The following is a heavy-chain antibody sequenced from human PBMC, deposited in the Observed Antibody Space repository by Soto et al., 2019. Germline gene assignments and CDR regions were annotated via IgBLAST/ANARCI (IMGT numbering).Heavy chain of an antibody. Sequence: QLQLQESGPGLVKPSETLSLTCTVSGGSISDDTYYWGWIRQPPGKGLEWIGSIYYSGNSSYNPSLKSRVTMSVDTYKKQLSLRLSSVTAADTAVYYCARLHCHRPNCVPLYPWGQGTLVIVSS. CDR3: ARLHCHRPNCVPLYP. V-gene: IGHV4-39*01. J-gene: IGHJ5*02. CDR2: IYYSGNS. CDR1: GGSISDDTYY. D-gene: IGHD1-1*01.